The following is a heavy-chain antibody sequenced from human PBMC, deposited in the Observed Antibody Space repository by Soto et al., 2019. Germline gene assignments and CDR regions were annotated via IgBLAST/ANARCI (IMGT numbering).Heavy chain of an antibody. CDR1: GFTFGSYW. V-gene: IGHV3-7*01. Sequence: GGSLRLSCAASGFTFGSYWMSWVGQAPGKGLEWVANIKQDGSEKYYVDSVKGRFTISRDNAKNLLYLQMNSLRAEDTAVYYCARASTYYDILTGYSYYFDYWGQGTLVTVSS. CDR2: IKQDGSEK. CDR3: ARASTYYDILTGYSYYFDY. J-gene: IGHJ4*02. D-gene: IGHD3-9*01.